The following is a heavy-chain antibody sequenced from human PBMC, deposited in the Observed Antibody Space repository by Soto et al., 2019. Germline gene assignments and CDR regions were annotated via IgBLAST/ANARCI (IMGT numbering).Heavy chain of an antibody. CDR3: ARADGDYFFDY. CDR1: GGSINSGDHW. Sequence: QVQLQESGPGLVKPSQTLSLTCTVSGGSINSGDHWWSWIRQPPGKGLEWIGYIHYSGITYSNPSLESRVTISVDTSKNQFSLSLGSVTAADTAVYYCARADGDYFFDYWGQGTLVTVSS. D-gene: IGHD4-17*01. CDR2: IHYSGIT. J-gene: IGHJ4*02. V-gene: IGHV4-30-4*01.